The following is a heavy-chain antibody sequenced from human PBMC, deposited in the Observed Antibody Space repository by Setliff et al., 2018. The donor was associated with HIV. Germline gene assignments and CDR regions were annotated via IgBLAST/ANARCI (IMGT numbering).Heavy chain of an antibody. J-gene: IGHJ6*02. CDR3: VRGYCSSSSCYLVYYYYYGMDV. D-gene: IGHD2-2*01. Sequence: PSETLSLTCTVSGGSISGHYWSWIRQPPGKGLEWIGYIFYTGNTNYNPSLKSRVTISVDMSKNQFFLKLSSVTAADTAVYYCVRGYCSSSSCYLVYYYYYGMDVWGHGSTVTVSS. CDR2: IFYTGNT. CDR1: GGSISGHY. V-gene: IGHV4-59*11.